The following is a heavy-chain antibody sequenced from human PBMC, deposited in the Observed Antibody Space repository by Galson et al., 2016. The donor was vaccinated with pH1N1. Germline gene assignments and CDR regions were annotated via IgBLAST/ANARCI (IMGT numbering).Heavy chain of an antibody. J-gene: IGHJ6*02. CDR2: ISPSGSTI. CDR1: GCTFSDYY. CDR3: ARELSCYPPCFYYYGMDV. D-gene: IGHD5-12*01. Sequence: FTCAGSGCTFSDYYMSWIRQAPGKGLEWVSYISPSGSTIYYADPVKGRFTISRDNAKNSLYLQLNSLRSEDTAVYYCARELSCYPPCFYYYGMDVWGQGTTVTVSS. V-gene: IGHV3-11*04.